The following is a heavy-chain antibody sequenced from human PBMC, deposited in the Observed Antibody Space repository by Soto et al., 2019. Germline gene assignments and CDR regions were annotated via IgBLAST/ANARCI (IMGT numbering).Heavy chain of an antibody. Sequence: QVQLVESGGGVVQPGRSLRLSCAASGFSFRNHIMHWVRQAPGKGLEWVALISNDGRNTYYTDSVKGRFTISRDNPKNTLFLQMNSLRDEDTAVYYCARETTTGTGDYWGQGTLVTVSS. CDR3: ARETTTGTGDY. D-gene: IGHD1-1*01. CDR2: ISNDGRNT. J-gene: IGHJ4*02. CDR1: GFSFRNHI. V-gene: IGHV3-30*03.